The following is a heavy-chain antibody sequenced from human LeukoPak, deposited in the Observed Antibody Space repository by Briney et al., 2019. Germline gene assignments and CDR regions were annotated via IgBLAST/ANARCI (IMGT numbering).Heavy chain of an antibody. D-gene: IGHD1-26*01. Sequence: GGSLRLSCAASGFIFNSYAMAWVRQAPEKGLEWVSSIIDSGISTYYADSVKGRFTISRDNSKNTLYLQMNSLRTEDTAVYYCAKGSRGNYDYWGQGTLVTVSS. CDR1: GFIFNSYA. V-gene: IGHV3-23*01. CDR2: IIDSGIST. J-gene: IGHJ4*02. CDR3: AKGSRGNYDY.